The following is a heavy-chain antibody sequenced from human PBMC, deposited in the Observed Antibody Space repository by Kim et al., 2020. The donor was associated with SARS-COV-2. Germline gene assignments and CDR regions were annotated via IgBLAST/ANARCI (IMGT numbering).Heavy chain of an antibody. CDR2: IWYDGGNK. CDR1: GFAMSRYG. Sequence: GGSLRLSCAASGFAMSRYGMHWVRQAPGKGLEWVSLIWYDGGNKYYADSVKGRFTISRDNSKNTLYLQMNSLRAEDTAVYYCARDYAGYFKGLDVWGQGTTVTVSS. D-gene: IGHD3-9*01. CDR3: ARDYAGYFKGLDV. J-gene: IGHJ6*02. V-gene: IGHV3-33*01.